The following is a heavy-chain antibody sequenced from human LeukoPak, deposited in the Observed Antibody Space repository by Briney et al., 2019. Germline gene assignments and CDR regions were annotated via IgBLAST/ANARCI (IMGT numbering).Heavy chain of an antibody. CDR3: ARDAATISDTFDI. CDR1: GYTLANYG. D-gene: IGHD1-26*01. Sequence: ASVKVSCKASGYTLANYGISWVRQAPGQGLEWMGWISAYNGNTNYAQNLQDRVTMTTDTSTSTAYMELRSLRSDDTAVYFRARDAATISDTFDIWGQGTMVTVSS. J-gene: IGHJ3*02. V-gene: IGHV1-18*01. CDR2: ISAYNGNT.